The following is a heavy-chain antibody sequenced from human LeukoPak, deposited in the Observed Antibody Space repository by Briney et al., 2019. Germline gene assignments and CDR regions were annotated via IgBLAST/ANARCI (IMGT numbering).Heavy chain of an antibody. D-gene: IGHD3-10*01. V-gene: IGHV3-30*04. Sequence: GRSLRLSCAASGFTFSSYAMHWVRQAPGKGLEWVAVISYDGSNKYYADSVKGRFTISRDNSKNTLYLQMNSLRAEDTAVYYCARDCLWFGELLYLWGQGTLVTVSS. CDR2: ISYDGSNK. CDR3: ARDCLWFGELLYL. J-gene: IGHJ4*02. CDR1: GFTFSSYA.